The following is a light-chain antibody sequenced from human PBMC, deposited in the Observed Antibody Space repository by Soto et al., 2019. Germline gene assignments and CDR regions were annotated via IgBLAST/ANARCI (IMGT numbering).Light chain of an antibody. CDR2: DVS. CDR1: SSDVGGYKF. CDR3: SSYTSGSHYV. Sequence: LTQPASVSGSPGRSITISCTGTSSDVGGYKFVSWYQQHPGKAPKFIIYDVSIRPSGVSNRFSGSKSGNTASLTISGLQAEDEADYYCSSYTSGSHYVFGTGTKVTVL. J-gene: IGLJ1*01. V-gene: IGLV2-14*01.